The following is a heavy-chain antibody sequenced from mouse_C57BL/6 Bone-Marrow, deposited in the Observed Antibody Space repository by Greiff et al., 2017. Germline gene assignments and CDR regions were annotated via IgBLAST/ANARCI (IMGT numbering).Heavy chain of an antibody. CDR1: GYTFTSYG. D-gene: IGHD2-4*01. J-gene: IGHJ2*01. CDR2: ISPRSGNT. Sequence: QVHVKQSGAELARPGASVKLSCKASGYTFTSYGIRWVKQRTGQGLEWIGEISPRSGNTYYNEKFKDKATLTADKYSSTADMELHSLTSEDSAVYFCARDYDYRFDYWGQGTTPTVSS. V-gene: IGHV1-81*01. CDR3: ARDYDYRFDY.